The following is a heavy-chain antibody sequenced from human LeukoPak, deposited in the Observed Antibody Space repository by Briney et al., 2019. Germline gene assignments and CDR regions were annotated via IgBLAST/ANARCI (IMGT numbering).Heavy chain of an antibody. CDR2: IYYSGNA. CDR3: ARAGYYYDTMGET. Sequence: SETLSLTCAVSGGSISTYYWNWIRQPPGKGLEWIGYIYYSGNANYNPSLKSRVTISVDTSKNQFSLNLTSVTAADTAVYYCARAGYYYDTMGETWGQGVLVTVSS. D-gene: IGHD3-22*01. CDR1: GGSISTYY. J-gene: IGHJ4*02. V-gene: IGHV4-59*01.